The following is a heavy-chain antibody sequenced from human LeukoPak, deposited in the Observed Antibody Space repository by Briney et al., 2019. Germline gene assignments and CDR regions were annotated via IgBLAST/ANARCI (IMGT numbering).Heavy chain of an antibody. CDR2: ISWNSGSI. V-gene: IGHV3-9*01. J-gene: IGHJ4*02. D-gene: IGHD3-22*01. CDR1: GFTFDDYA. CDR3: AKDINYYDSSGTPAY. Sequence: PGGSLRLSCAASGFTFDDYAMLWVRQAPGKGLEWVSGISWNSGSIGYADSVKGRFTISRDNAKNSLYLQMNSLRSEDTASYYCAKDINYYDSSGTPAYWGQGTLVTVSS.